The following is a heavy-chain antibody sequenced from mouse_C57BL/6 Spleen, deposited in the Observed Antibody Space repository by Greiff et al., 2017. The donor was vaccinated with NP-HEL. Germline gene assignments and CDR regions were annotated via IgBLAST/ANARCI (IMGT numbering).Heavy chain of an antibody. CDR1: GYTFTSYW. D-gene: IGHD2-1*01. J-gene: IGHJ1*03. CDR2: INPSNGGT. V-gene: IGHV1-53*01. Sequence: VQLQQPGTELVKPGASVKLSCKASGYTFTSYWMHWVKQRPGQGLEWIGNINPSNGGTNYNEKFKSKATLTVHKSSSTAYMQLSSLTSEDSAVYYWAGGGLLWSREGYFDVWGTGTTVTVSS. CDR3: AGGGLLWSREGYFDV.